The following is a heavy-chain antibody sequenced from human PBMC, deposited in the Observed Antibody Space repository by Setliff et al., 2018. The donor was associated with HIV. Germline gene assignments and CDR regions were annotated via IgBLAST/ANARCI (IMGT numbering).Heavy chain of an antibody. CDR1: GFTLRTYW. J-gene: IGHJ3*02. CDR3: AKTVVGDSYALPNDAFDI. D-gene: IGHD3-16*01. CDR2: ISGRGGST. V-gene: IGHV3-23*01. Sequence: GGSLRLSCAASGFTLRTYWVSWVRQAPGKGLEWVSAISGRGGSTYYADSVKGRFTISRDNSKNTLYLQMNSLRAEDTAVYYCAKTVVGDSYALPNDAFDIWGQGTMVTVSS.